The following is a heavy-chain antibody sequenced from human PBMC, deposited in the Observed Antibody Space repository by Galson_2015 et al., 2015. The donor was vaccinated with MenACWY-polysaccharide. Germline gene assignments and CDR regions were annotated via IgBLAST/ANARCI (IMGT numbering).Heavy chain of an antibody. J-gene: IGHJ6*02. CDR3: ARERGSGWYAYYYGMDV. D-gene: IGHD6-19*01. Sequence: SLRLSCAASGFTFSSNAMNWVRQAPGKGLEWVSAIRGSGNSTYYTDSVKGRFTIFRDNSKNTLYLQMNSLRAEDTAIYYCARERGSGWYAYYYGMDVWGQGTTVTVSS. CDR1: GFTFSSNA. V-gene: IGHV3-23*01. CDR2: IRGSGNST.